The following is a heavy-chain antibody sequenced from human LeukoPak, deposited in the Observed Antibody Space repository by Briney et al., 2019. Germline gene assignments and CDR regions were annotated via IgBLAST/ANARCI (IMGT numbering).Heavy chain of an antibody. Sequence: ASVKVSCRASGYTFTGYYMHWVRQAPGQGLGWMGWMNPKSGNTGYAQKFQGRVTITRNTSISTAYMEVSSLRYEDTAVYYCARRAVDNSYYYYMDVWGKGTTVTVSS. D-gene: IGHD6-19*01. CDR2: MNPKSGNT. J-gene: IGHJ6*03. CDR3: ARRAVDNSYYYYMDV. V-gene: IGHV1-8*03. CDR1: GYTFTGYY.